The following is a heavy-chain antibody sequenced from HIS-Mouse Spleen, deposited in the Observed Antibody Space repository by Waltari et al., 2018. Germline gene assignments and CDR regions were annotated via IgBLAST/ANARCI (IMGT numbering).Heavy chain of an antibody. J-gene: IGHJ4*02. CDR1: GGTFSSSA. CDR2: ISPIRGIA. Sequence: QVQLVQSGAEVKKPGSSVKVSCKASGGTFSSSAISWVRQAPGQGLEWMGRISPIRGIAHYAQKFQGRVTITADKSTSTAYMELSSLRSEDTAVYYCARCSPVVPAASSLDYWGQGTLVTVSS. CDR3: ARCSPVVPAASSLDY. V-gene: IGHV1-69*04. D-gene: IGHD2-2*01.